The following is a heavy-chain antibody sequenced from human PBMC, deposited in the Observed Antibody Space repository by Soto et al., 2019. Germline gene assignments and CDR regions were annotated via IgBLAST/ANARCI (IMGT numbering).Heavy chain of an antibody. CDR3: AIDSSSSSYFDY. D-gene: IGHD6-6*01. Sequence: PGGSLRLSCAASGFTFRTYAMSWVRQAPGKGLEWVSVISGSGGTTYYADFVKGRLTISRDNSQNTLFLQMNSLRVDDTAVYYCAIDSSSSSYFDYWGQGTLVTVSS. CDR1: GFTFRTYA. CDR2: ISGSGGTT. J-gene: IGHJ4*02. V-gene: IGHV3-23*01.